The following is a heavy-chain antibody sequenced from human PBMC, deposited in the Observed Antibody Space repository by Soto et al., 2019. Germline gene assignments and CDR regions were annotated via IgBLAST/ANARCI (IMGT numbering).Heavy chain of an antibody. J-gene: IGHJ6*02. CDR2: ISPNSGNT. CDR1: GYTFTRNG. Sequence: QVHLVQSGAEVKKPGASVNVSCKTSGYTFTRNGIIWVRQAPGQGLEWMGWISPNSGNTKYAQKLQGRVIMTTDTSTSTAYMALRSLRSDDTAVYYCVKDRDSNSWPSRDVWGPGTTVTVSS. D-gene: IGHD3-22*01. V-gene: IGHV1-18*01. CDR3: VKDRDSNSWPSRDV.